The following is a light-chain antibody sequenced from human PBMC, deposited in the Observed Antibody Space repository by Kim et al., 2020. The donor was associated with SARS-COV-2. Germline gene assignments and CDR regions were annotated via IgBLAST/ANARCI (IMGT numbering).Light chain of an antibody. J-gene: IGKJ4*01. Sequence: IVMTQSPGTLSVSPGERVTLSCRASQSVTTNLAWYQQKPGQTPSLVIYDASTRATDIPGRISGSGSGAEFTLTISSLQSEDFALYYCQQYHKWPLTFGGGTKVDIK. CDR1: QSVTTN. V-gene: IGKV3-15*01. CDR3: QQYHKWPLT. CDR2: DAS.